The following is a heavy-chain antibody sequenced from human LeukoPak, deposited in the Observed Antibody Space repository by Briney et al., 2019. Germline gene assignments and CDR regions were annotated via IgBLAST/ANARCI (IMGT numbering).Heavy chain of an antibody. D-gene: IGHD3-22*01. CDR1: GGTFSNYA. Sequence: SVKVSCEASGGTFSNYAISWVRQAPGQGLEWMGRIIPILGIANYAQKFQGRDTITADKSTSTAYMELSSLRSEDTAVYYCASANYDSSGQGDYWGQGTLVTVSS. J-gene: IGHJ4*02. V-gene: IGHV1-69*04. CDR3: ASANYDSSGQGDY. CDR2: IIPILGIA.